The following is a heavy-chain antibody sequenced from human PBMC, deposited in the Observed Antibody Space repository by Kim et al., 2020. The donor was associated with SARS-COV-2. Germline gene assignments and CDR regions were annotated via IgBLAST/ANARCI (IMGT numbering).Heavy chain of an antibody. V-gene: IGHV4-4*02. CDR2: IYHSGST. Sequence: SETLSLTCAVSGGSISSSNWWSWVRQPPRKGLEWSGGIYHSGSTNYNPSLKSRVTISVDKTKNQFSLKLSSVTAAGTAVYYCSRGGGWFGSWYWFDPWGQGTLVTVSP. J-gene: IGHJ5*02. D-gene: IGHD3-10*01. CDR3: SRGGGWFGSWYWFDP. CDR1: GGSISSSNW.